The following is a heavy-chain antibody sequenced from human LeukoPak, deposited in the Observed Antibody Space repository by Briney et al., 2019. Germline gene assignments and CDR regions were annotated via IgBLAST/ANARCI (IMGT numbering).Heavy chain of an antibody. CDR2: VSSSGSTK. CDR3: ARGGLSIMGY. D-gene: IGHD2/OR15-2a*01. J-gene: IGHJ4*02. CDR1: GITFSSYS. Sequence: GGSLRLSCGASGITFSSYSMNWVRQAPGKGLEWVSYVSSSGSTKYYADSVKGRFTISRDNARNSLYLQMNSLRAEDTAVYFCARGGLSIMGYWGQGTLVTVSS. V-gene: IGHV3-48*01.